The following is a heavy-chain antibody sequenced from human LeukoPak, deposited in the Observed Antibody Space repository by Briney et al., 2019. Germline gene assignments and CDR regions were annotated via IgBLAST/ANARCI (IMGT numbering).Heavy chain of an antibody. J-gene: IGHJ4*02. Sequence: PSETLSLTCTVSGGSISSGDYYWSWIRQPPGKGLEWIGYIYYSGSTYYNPSLKSRVTISVDTSKNQFSLKLSSVTAADTAVCYCARESEEMYYFDYWGQGTLVTVSS. V-gene: IGHV4-30-4*01. CDR1: GGSISSGDYY. CDR2: IYYSGST. CDR3: ARESEEMYYFDY. D-gene: IGHD5-24*01.